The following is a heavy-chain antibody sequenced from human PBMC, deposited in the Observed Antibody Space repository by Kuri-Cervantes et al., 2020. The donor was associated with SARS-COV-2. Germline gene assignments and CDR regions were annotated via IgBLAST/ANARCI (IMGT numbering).Heavy chain of an antibody. CDR1: GYTFTSYG. CDR2: IPVYNGNT. V-gene: IGHV1-18*04. J-gene: IGHJ6*02. D-gene: IGHD4-11*01. CDR3: AKTRSYYYYMDV. Sequence: ASVKVSCKASGYTFTSYGISWVRQAPGQGLEWMGWIPVYNGNTNYAQKFQGRVTVTTDISTNTAYMELRSLRSDDTAVYFCAKTRSYYYYMDVWGQGTTVTVSS.